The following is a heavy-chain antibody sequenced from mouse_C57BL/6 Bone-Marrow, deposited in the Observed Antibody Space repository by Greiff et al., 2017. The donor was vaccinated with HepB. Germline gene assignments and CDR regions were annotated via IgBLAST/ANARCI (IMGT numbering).Heavy chain of an antibody. CDR2: IYPGSGNT. CDR3: ARALLRSYYFDY. V-gene: IGHV1-76*01. Sequence: VKLQESGAELVRPGASVKLSCKASGYTFTDYYINWVKQRPGQGLEWIARIYPGSGNTYYNEKFKGKATLTAEKSSSTAYMQLSSLTSEDSAVYFCARALLRSYYFDYWGQGTTLTVSS. CDR1: GYTFTDYY. D-gene: IGHD1-1*01. J-gene: IGHJ2*01.